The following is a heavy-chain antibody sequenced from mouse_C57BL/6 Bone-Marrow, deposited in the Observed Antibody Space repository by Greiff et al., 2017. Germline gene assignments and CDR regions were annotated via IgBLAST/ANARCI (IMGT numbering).Heavy chain of an antibody. Sequence: ESGAELVRPGASVTLSCKASGYTFTDYEMHWVKQTPVHGLEWIGAIDPETGGTAYNQKFKGKAILTADKSSSTAYMELRSLTSEDSAVYYCTRGITTVVAGDYWGQGTTLTVSS. CDR3: TRGITTVVAGDY. CDR1: GYTFTDYE. V-gene: IGHV1-15*01. CDR2: IDPETGGT. D-gene: IGHD1-1*01. J-gene: IGHJ2*01.